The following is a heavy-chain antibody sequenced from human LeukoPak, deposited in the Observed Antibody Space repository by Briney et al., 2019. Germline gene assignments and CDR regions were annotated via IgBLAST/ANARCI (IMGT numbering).Heavy chain of an antibody. Sequence: PGGSLRLSCVGSGFTFSNYAMSWVRQAPGKGLDWVSVISGSAHKIRYADSVRGRSTIFRDNAKNTLYLQMNSLRAEDTAVYYCVRDLGGRSGHWGQGTLVTVSS. V-gene: IGHV3-23*01. D-gene: IGHD1-26*01. J-gene: IGHJ4*02. CDR1: GFTFSNYA. CDR3: VRDLGGRSGH. CDR2: ISGSAHKI.